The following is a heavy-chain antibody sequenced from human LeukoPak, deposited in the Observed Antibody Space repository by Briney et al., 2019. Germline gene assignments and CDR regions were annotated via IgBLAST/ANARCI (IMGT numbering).Heavy chain of an antibody. Sequence: SETLSLTCDVSGGSISSGLYSWSWIRQPLGKGLEWIGYIYHSGSGSTYYNPSLKSRVTISIDKSKNQFSLKLNSVTAADTAVYYCARSYSGSPGLDYWGQGTLVTVSS. CDR3: ARSYSGSPGLDY. CDR1: GGSISSGLYS. CDR2: IYHSGSGST. D-gene: IGHD1-26*01. J-gene: IGHJ4*02. V-gene: IGHV4-30-2*01.